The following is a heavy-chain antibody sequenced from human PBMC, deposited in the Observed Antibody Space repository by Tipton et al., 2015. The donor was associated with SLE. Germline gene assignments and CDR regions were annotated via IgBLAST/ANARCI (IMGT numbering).Heavy chain of an antibody. CDR2: INYIGRT. D-gene: IGHD2-15*01. CDR3: ARGSVVADDF. V-gene: IGHV4-34*01. J-gene: IGHJ4*02. Sequence: TLSLTCEVNGGSLSHYFWSWIRQAPGKGLEWIGEINYIGRTNFNPSLKSRVTISVDTSKNQLSLKLTSVTAADTAVYYCARGSVVADDFWGQGTLVTVSS. CDR1: GGSLSHYF.